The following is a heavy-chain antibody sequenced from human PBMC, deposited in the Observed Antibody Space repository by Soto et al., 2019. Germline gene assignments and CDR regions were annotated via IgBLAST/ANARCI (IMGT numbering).Heavy chain of an antibody. V-gene: IGHV4-31*03. CDR1: GGSISSGGYY. D-gene: IGHD3-22*01. Sequence: PSETLSLTCTVSGGSISSGGYYWSWIRQHPGKGLEWIGYIYYSGSTYYSPSLKSRVPISVDTSKNQFSLKLSSVTAADTAVYYCSGRGYDSSGYKVYYFDYWGQGTLVTVSS. CDR3: SGRGYDSSGYKVYYFDY. CDR2: IYYSGST. J-gene: IGHJ4*02.